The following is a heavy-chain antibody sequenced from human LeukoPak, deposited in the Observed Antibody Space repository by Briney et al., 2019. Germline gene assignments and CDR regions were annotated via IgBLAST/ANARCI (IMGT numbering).Heavy chain of an antibody. J-gene: IGHJ4*02. CDR2: INHSGST. Sequence: PSETLSLTCAVYGGSFSGYYWSWVRQLPGKGLEWIGEINHSGSTNYNPSLKSRVTISVDTSKNQFSLKLSSVTAADTAVYYCARVPPYYYDSSGYYVFDYWGQGTLVTVSS. V-gene: IGHV4-34*01. CDR3: ARVPPYYYDSSGYYVFDY. D-gene: IGHD3-22*01. CDR1: GGSFSGYY.